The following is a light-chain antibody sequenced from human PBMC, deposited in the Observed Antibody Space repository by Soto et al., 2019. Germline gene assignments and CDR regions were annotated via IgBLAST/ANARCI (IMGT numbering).Light chain of an antibody. V-gene: IGKV3D-20*01. CDR1: QSVSSAY. Sequence: EIVLTQSPATLSLSPGERATLSCGASQSVSSAYFAWYQQNPGLAPRLRMYAVSKRFTGTPDRFSGSGSGTDFSLTIPRLEPEDAAVYYYQQFGPSRTFGGGTKVEI. J-gene: IGKJ4*01. CDR2: AVS. CDR3: QQFGPSRT.